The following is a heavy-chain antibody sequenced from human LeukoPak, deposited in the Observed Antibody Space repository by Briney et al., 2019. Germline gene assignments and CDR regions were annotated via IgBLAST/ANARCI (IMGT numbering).Heavy chain of an antibody. D-gene: IGHD3-22*01. CDR3: ARLGGEVGYYDSSGYFPFDY. J-gene: IGHJ4*02. V-gene: IGHV1-46*01. CDR2: INPSGGST. CDR1: LYTFTSYY. Sequence: GASVKVSCKSSLYTFTSYYMHWVRQAPGQGLEWMGIINPSGGSTSYAQKFQGRVTMTRDTSTSTVYIELSSLRSEDTAVYYCARLGGEVGYYDSSGYFPFDYWGQGTLVTVSS.